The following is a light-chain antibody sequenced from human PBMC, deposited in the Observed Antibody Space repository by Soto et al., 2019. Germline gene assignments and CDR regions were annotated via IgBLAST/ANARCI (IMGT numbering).Light chain of an antibody. J-gene: IGLJ2*01. CDR3: SSYTSTSTLVL. CDR2: DVS. V-gene: IGLV2-14*03. CDR1: NSDVGGYNY. Sequence: QSALTQPASVSGSPGQSITISCTRTNSDVGGYNYVSWYQLHPGKAPKLLIYDVSDRPSGVSNRFSGSKSGNTASLTISGLQAEDEADYFCSSYTSTSTLVLFGGGTKLTVL.